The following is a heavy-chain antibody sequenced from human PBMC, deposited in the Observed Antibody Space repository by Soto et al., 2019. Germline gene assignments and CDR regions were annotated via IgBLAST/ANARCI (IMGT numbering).Heavy chain of an antibody. D-gene: IGHD1-7*01. CDR3: ARDRQYNWNYDY. Sequence: ASVKVSCKASGYTFTSYGISWVRQAPGQGLEWMGWISAYNGNTNYAQKLQGRVTMTTDSSTSTAYMELRSLRSDDTAVYYCARDRQYNWNYDYWGQGTLVTVSS. V-gene: IGHV1-18*01. CDR2: ISAYNGNT. J-gene: IGHJ4*02. CDR1: GYTFTSYG.